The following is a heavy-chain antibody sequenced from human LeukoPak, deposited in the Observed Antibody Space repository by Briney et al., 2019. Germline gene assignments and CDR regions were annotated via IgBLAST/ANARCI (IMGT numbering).Heavy chain of an antibody. V-gene: IGHV3-7*01. CDR2: IKQDGSEK. CDR1: GFTFSSYW. Sequence: GGSLRLSCAASGFTFSSYWMSWVRQAPGKGLEWAANIKQDGSEKYYVDSVKGRFTISRDNAKNSLYLQMNSLRAEDTAVYYCARNMVRGYEDAFDIWGQGTMVTVSS. D-gene: IGHD3-10*01. J-gene: IGHJ3*02. CDR3: ARNMVRGYEDAFDI.